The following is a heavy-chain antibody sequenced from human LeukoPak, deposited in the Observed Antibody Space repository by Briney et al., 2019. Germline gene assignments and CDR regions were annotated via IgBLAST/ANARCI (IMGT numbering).Heavy chain of an antibody. CDR2: VNPDNDKT. J-gene: IGHJ6*03. V-gene: IGHV1-8*03. D-gene: IGHD3-10*01. Sequence: ASVKLSFTASGYTFNTVDINWVRQATGQGPEWMGWVNPDNDKTVYAPKFQGRVSISSNNSINTAYMEFSGLKSDDTAVYYCARGRRLRGVTSRPIYYYYYMDVWGGGTTVTVSS. CDR3: ARGRRLRGVTSRPIYYYYYMDV. CDR1: GYTFNTVD.